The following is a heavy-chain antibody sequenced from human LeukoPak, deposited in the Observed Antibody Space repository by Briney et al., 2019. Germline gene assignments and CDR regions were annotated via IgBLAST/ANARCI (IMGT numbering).Heavy chain of an antibody. V-gene: IGHV3-23*01. D-gene: IGHD6-13*01. CDR3: APDLRGSAWSLDD. CDR1: GFTFSNYG. Sequence: PGGSLRLSCAASGFTFSNYGTGWGRQAPGKGMEWVSLITGSGGGTYFAYSVKGRFAILRENSKTTLYLQMDGLRVEDTAIYFCAPDLRGSAWSLDDWGQGTLVTVSS. CDR2: ITGSGGGT. J-gene: IGHJ4*02.